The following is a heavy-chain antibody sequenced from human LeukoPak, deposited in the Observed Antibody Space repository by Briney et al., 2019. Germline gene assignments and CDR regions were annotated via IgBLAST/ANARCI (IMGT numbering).Heavy chain of an antibody. J-gene: IGHJ5*02. D-gene: IGHD2-15*01. CDR1: GFTFSSYG. Sequence: GGSLRLSCAASGFTFSSYGMSWVRQAPGKGLEWVSAISGSGGSTYYADSVKGRFTISRDNSKNTLYLQMNSLRAEDTAVYYCARDALSVVAATLGFDPWGQGTLVTVSS. V-gene: IGHV3-23*01. CDR3: ARDALSVVAATLGFDP. CDR2: ISGSGGST.